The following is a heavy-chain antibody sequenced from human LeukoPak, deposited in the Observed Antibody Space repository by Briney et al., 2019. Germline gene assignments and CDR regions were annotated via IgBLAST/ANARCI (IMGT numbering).Heavy chain of an antibody. Sequence: GGSLRHSCAASGFTFSSYGMHWVRQAPGKGLEWVAVISYDGSNKYYADSVKGRFTISRDNSKNTLYLQMNSLRAEDTAVYYCAKKYCGGDCYLDGFDYWGQGTLVTVSS. V-gene: IGHV3-30*18. D-gene: IGHD2-21*02. CDR1: GFTFSSYG. CDR3: AKKYCGGDCYLDGFDY. CDR2: ISYDGSNK. J-gene: IGHJ4*02.